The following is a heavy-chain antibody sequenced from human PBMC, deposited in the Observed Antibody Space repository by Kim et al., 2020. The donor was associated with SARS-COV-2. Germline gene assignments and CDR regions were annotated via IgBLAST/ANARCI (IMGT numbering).Heavy chain of an antibody. D-gene: IGHD3-10*01. CDR2: IYYSGST. CDR3: ARLGDYYGSGSYNDY. J-gene: IGHJ4*02. CDR1: GGSISSSSYY. Sequence: SETLSLTCTVSGGSISSSSYYWGWIRQPPGKGLEWIGSIYYSGSTYYNPSLKSRVTISVDTSKNQFSLKLSSVTAADTAVYYCARLGDYYGSGSYNDYWGQGTLVTVSS. V-gene: IGHV4-39*01.